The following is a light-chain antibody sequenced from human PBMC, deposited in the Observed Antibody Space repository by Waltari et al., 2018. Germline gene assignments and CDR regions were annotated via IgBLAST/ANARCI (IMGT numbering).Light chain of an antibody. Sequence: ETVMTQSPATLSVSPGEGATLSCRASESVSTKLARYPRKSGQAPRLLIYGASTRATGIPARFSGTGSGTEFTLTVSSLQSEDFALYYCQQYSNWPPTFGQGTKVDIK. CDR1: ESVSTK. CDR3: QQYSNWPPT. J-gene: IGKJ1*01. V-gene: IGKV3-15*01. CDR2: GAS.